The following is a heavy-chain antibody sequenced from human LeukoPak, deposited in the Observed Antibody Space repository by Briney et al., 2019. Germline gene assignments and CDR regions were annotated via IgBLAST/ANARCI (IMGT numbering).Heavy chain of an antibody. V-gene: IGHV4-38-2*02. D-gene: IGHD6-13*01. J-gene: IGHJ4*02. CDR2: IYHSGST. CDR1: GDSISSGYY. Sequence: TASETLSLTCTVSGDSISSGYYWGWIRQPPGKGLEWIGSIYHSGSTYYNPSLKSRVTISVDTSKNQFSLKLSSVTAADTAVYYCARQSATAAYDYWGQGTLVTVSS. CDR3: ARQSATAAYDY.